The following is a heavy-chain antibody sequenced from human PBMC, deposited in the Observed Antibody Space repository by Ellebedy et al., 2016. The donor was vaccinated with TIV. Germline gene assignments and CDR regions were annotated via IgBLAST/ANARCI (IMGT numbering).Heavy chain of an antibody. J-gene: IGHJ5*02. Sequence: SGPTLVKPTQTLTLTRTFSGFPLNTSGVGVGWIRQPPGKALEWLALIYWDGDKRYRPSLRSRLIIAKDTSKNQVFLTLTNMDPVDAGTYYCAHTYNWNDDWFDPWGQGTLVTVSS. CDR2: IYWDGDK. V-gene: IGHV2-5*02. D-gene: IGHD1-1*01. CDR3: AHTYNWNDDWFDP. CDR1: GFPLNTSGVG.